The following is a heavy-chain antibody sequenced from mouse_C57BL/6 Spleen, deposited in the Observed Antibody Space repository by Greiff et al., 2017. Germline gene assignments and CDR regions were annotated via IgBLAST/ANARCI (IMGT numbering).Heavy chain of an antibody. CDR3: ASYYGSSYGYFDV. CDR1: GYSITSCYY. CDR2: ISYDGST. D-gene: IGHD1-1*01. V-gene: IGHV3-6*01. Sequence: ESGPGLVKPSQSLSLTCSVTGYSITSCYYWNWIRQFPGNKLEWMGYISYDGSTNYNPSLKNRISITRDTSKNQFFLKLNAVTTEDTATYDCASYYGSSYGYFDVWGTGTTVTVSS. J-gene: IGHJ1*03.